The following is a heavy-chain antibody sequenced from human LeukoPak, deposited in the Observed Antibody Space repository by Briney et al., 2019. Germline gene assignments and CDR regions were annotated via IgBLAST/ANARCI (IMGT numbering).Heavy chain of an antibody. J-gene: IGHJ6*02. Sequence: PGRSLRLSCAASGFTFSSYAMHWVRQAPGKGLEWVAVISYDGSNKYYADSVKGRFTISRDNSKNTLYLQMNSLRAEDTAVYYCARNYDFRSGYATHYYYYGMDVWGQGTTVTVSS. CDR3: ARNYDFRSGYATHYYYYGMDV. CDR2: ISYDGSNK. D-gene: IGHD3-3*01. CDR1: GFTFSSYA. V-gene: IGHV3-30-3*01.